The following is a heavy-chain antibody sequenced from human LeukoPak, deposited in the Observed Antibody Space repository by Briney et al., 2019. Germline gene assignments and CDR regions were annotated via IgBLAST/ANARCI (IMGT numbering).Heavy chain of an antibody. D-gene: IGHD1-26*01. J-gene: IGHJ6*02. V-gene: IGHV1-69*13. CDR2: IIPIFGTA. Sequence: ASVKVSCKASGYTFTGYYMHWVRQAPGQGLEWMGGIIPIFGTANYAQKFQGRVTITADESTSTAYMELSSLRSEDTAVYYCARDRVIVGATTNYYYGMDVWGQGTTVTVSS. CDR1: GYTFTGYY. CDR3: ARDRVIVGATTNYYYGMDV.